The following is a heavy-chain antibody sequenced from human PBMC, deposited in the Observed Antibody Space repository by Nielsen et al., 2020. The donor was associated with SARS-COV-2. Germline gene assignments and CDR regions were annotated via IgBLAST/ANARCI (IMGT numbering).Heavy chain of an antibody. CDR1: GFTFSSYW. CDR3: ARDIGRNKYYYYYYMDV. Sequence: GGSLRLSCAASGFTFSSYWMSWVRQAPGKGLEWVANIKQDGSEKYYVDSVKGRFTISRDNAKNSLYLQMNSLRAEDTAVYYCARDIGRNKYYYYYYMDVWGKGTTVTVSS. D-gene: IGHD1-26*01. CDR2: IKQDGSEK. V-gene: IGHV3-7*01. J-gene: IGHJ6*03.